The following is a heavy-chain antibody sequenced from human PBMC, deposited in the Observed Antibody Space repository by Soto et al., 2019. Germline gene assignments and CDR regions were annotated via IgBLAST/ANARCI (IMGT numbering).Heavy chain of an antibody. CDR1: GFTFSSYA. Sequence: PRGSLRLSCAASGFTFSSYAMSWVRQAPGKGLEWVSAISGSGGSTYYADSVKGRFTISRDNSKNTLYLQMNSLRAEDTAVYYCAKDPSVGYYGSGSYHDYWGQGTLVTVSS. CDR2: ISGSGGST. V-gene: IGHV3-23*01. CDR3: AKDPSVGYYGSGSYHDY. J-gene: IGHJ4*02. D-gene: IGHD3-10*01.